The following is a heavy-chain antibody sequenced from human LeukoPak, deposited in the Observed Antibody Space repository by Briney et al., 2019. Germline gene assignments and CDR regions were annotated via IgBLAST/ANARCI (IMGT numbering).Heavy chain of an antibody. D-gene: IGHD6-13*01. J-gene: IGHJ4*02. V-gene: IGHV3-49*04. CDR3: TREDLNRGLAAAGTVSSGY. CDR2: IRSKAYGGTT. CDR1: GFTFSSYS. Sequence: PGGSLRLSCAASGFTFSSYSMNWVRQAPGKGLEWVGFIRSKAYGGTTEYAASVKGRFTISRDDSKSIAYLQMNSLKTEDTAVYYCTREDLNRGLAAAGTVSSGYWGQGTLVTVSS.